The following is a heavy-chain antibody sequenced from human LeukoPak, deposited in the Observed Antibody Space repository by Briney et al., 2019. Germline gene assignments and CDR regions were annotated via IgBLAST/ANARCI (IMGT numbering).Heavy chain of an antibody. CDR3: AVDRLRYSAEDAFYI. J-gene: IGHJ3*02. V-gene: IGHV3-23*01. Sequence: GGSLRLSCAASGFTFSSYAMSCVRQAPGKGLELVSSIVGGGSSTTYAYSVKVRFTITRDNSKTTLYLQMNSLRAAATVVFYCAVDRLRYSAEDAFYIWGQRKMVTVSS. CDR2: IVGGGSST. CDR1: GFTFSSYA. D-gene: IGHD3-16*01.